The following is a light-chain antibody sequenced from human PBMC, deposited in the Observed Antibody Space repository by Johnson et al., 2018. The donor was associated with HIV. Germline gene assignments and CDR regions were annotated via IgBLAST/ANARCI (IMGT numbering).Light chain of an antibody. V-gene: IGLV1-51*01. CDR3: GTWDSGLSAGNG. J-gene: IGLJ1*01. Sequence: QSVLTQPPSVSAAPGQKVTISCSGSSCDIGNNYVSWHQQLPGTAPKLLIYDNNNLSSGIPDRISGSKSGTSATLGITRLQTGDEADDYCGTWDSGLSAGNGFGTGTNVTVL. CDR2: DNN. CDR1: SCDIGNNY.